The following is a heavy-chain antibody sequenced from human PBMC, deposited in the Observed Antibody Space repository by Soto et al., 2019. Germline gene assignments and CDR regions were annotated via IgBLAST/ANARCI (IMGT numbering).Heavy chain of an antibody. CDR1: GGSFSGYY. CDR2: INHSGST. D-gene: IGHD3-3*01. J-gene: IGHJ6*02. Sequence: SETLSLTCAVYGGSFSGYYWSWIRQPPGKGLEWIGEINHSGSTNYNPSLKSRVTISVDTSKNQFSLKLSSVSAADTAVYYCARGLQFLEWFPRDVWGQGTTVTVSS. V-gene: IGHV4-34*01. CDR3: ARGLQFLEWFPRDV.